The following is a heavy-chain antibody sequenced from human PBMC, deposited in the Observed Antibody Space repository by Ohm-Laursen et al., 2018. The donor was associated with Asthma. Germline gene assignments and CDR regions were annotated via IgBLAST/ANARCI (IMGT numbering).Heavy chain of an antibody. CDR1: GFTFSDHY. CDR3: ARCHKKVDHEGAY. CDR2: SRNKANSYTT. Sequence: SLRLSCTASGFTFSDHYMDWVRQAPGKGLEWVGRSRNKANSYTTEYAASVAGRFTISRDDSKNSLYLQMNSLRAEDTAVYYCARCHKKVDHEGAYWGQGILVTVSS. D-gene: IGHD1-14*01. J-gene: IGHJ4*02. V-gene: IGHV3-72*01.